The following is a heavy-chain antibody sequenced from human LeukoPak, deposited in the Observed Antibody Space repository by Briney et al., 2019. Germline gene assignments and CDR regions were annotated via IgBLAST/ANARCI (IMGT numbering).Heavy chain of an antibody. CDR2: MWYDGSNK. J-gene: IGHJ4*02. V-gene: IGHV3-33*01. CDR1: GFTFSSYG. D-gene: IGHD6-13*01. CDR3: ARDRAAAAGIRQGAFYY. Sequence: GESLRLSCAASGFTFSSYGMHWVRQAPGKGLEWVAVMWYDGSNKYYADSVKGRFTISRDNSKNTLYLQMNSLRAEDTAVYYCARDRAAAAGIRQGAFYYWGQGTLVTVSS.